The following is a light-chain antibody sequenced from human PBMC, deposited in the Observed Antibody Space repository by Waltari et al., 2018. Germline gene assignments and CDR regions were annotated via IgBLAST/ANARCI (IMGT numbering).Light chain of an antibody. CDR2: KAS. V-gene: IGKV1-5*03. J-gene: IGKJ1*01. CDR1: ESISNW. Sequence: DIQMTQSPSTLSASVGDRVTITCRASESISNWLAWYQQKPGKAPKLLINKASRLESGVPARFSGSGSGTEFTLTISSLQPDDFATYYCLHYNNYPWTFGQGTKVEIK. CDR3: LHYNNYPWT.